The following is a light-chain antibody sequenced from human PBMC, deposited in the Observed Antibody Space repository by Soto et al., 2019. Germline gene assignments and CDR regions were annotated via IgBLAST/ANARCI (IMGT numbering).Light chain of an antibody. Sequence: EIVMTQSPATLSLSPGETATLSCRASQYVSNKVTWYQQKPGQAPSLLILGASTRATGVPARFSGSGSGTEFTLSISSLQSEDFAVYYCQQYAYWPETFGQGTKVDIK. CDR2: GAS. CDR3: QQYAYWPET. CDR1: QYVSNK. V-gene: IGKV3-15*01. J-gene: IGKJ1*01.